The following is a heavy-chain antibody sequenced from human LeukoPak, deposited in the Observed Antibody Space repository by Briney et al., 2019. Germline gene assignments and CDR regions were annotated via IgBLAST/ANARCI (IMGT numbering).Heavy chain of an antibody. D-gene: IGHD1-1*01. CDR1: GFTFSKFP. J-gene: IGHJ3*02. CDR3: AKSLFTSATGTGRAFHI. Sequence: GGSLRLSCAASGFTFSKFPMGWVRQAPGRGLEWVSAISASGDVTFYADSLRGRFTISRDNSKSTLYLQMNGLRAEDTAIFYCAKSLFTSATGTGRAFHIWGQGTMVTVSS. CDR2: ISASGDVT. V-gene: IGHV3-23*01.